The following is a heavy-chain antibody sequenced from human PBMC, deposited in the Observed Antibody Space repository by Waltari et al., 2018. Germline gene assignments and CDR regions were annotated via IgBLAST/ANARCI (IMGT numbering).Heavy chain of an antibody. CDR3: ARAIRQKYYFDY. Sequence: QVQLQQWGAGLLKPSETLSLTCAVYGGSFSGYYWSWIRQPPGKGLEWIGESNHSGSTNYIPSLTSRVTISVDTSKNQFALKLSSVTAADTAVYYCARAIRQKYYFDYWGQGTLVTVSS. V-gene: IGHV4-34*01. CDR1: GGSFSGYY. CDR2: SNHSGST. J-gene: IGHJ4*02.